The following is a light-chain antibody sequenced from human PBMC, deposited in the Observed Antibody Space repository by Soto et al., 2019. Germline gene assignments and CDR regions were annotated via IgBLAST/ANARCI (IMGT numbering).Light chain of an antibody. J-gene: IGLJ3*02. CDR3: QSYDSSLSGWV. CDR1: SSDIGFYNY. V-gene: IGLV2-14*03. Sequence: QSALTQPASVSGSPGQSITISCTGTSSDIGFYNYVSWYQQYPGKAPNLLIYGVTNRPSGVSYRFSGSKSGSTASLTISGLRDEDEADYYCQSYDSSLSGWVFGGGTKLTVL. CDR2: GVT.